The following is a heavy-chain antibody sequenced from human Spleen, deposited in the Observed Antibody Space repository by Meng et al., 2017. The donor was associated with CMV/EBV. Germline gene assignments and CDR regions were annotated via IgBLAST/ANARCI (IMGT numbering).Heavy chain of an antibody. CDR1: GGSISYYS. J-gene: IGHJ4*02. D-gene: IGHD5-12*01. Sequence: ESLKISCTVSGGSISYYSWSWIRQSPGQRLEWIGYISDSGSSNYNPSLKSRVTMSTDTSKNQFSLRLTSVTAADTAVYYCASNGYSTSGGGFFDYWGQGALVTVSS. V-gene: IGHV4-59*01. CDR3: ASNGYSTSGGGFFDY. CDR2: ISDSGSS.